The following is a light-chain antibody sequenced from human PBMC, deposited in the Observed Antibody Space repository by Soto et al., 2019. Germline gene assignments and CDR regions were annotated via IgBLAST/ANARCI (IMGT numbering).Light chain of an antibody. CDR3: QSYDGSLSGSV. CDR1: SSDVGGHNY. Sequence: QSALTQPASVSGSPGQSITISCTGTSSDVGGHNYVSWYQQHPGKAPKNMIYEVNNGPSGVSDRFSGSKSGNTASLTISGLQAEDEAYYYCQSYDGSLSGSVFGGGTKVTVL. J-gene: IGLJ3*02. V-gene: IGLV2-14*01. CDR2: EVN.